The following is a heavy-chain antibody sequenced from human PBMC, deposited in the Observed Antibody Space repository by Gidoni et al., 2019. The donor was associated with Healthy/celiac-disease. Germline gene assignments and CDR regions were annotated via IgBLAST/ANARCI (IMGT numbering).Heavy chain of an antibody. V-gene: IGHV4-39*01. CDR3: ARHSLPVGVVVVAATPYPDY. J-gene: IGHJ4*02. D-gene: IGHD2-15*01. CDR2: IYYSGST. Sequence: QLQLQESGPGLVKPSETLSLTCTVSGGSISSSRYYWGWIRQPPGKGLEWIGSIYYSGSTYYNPSLKSRVTISVDTSKNQFSLKLSSVTAADTAVYYCARHSLPVGVVVVAATPYPDYWGQGTLVTVSS. CDR1: GGSISSSRYY.